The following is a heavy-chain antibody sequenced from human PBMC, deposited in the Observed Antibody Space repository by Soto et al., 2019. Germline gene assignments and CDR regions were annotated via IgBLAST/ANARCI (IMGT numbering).Heavy chain of an antibody. Sequence: ASVKVFCKASGYTFTSYGISWVRQAPGQGLEWMGWISAFNGSTSYAQKFQGRVTMTRDTSTSTVYMELSSLTSEDTAIYYCTRTMVRGEPHMDVWGQGTTVTVSS. V-gene: IGHV1-18*01. CDR1: GYTFTSYG. J-gene: IGHJ6*02. CDR3: TRTMVRGEPHMDV. CDR2: ISAFNGST. D-gene: IGHD3-10*01.